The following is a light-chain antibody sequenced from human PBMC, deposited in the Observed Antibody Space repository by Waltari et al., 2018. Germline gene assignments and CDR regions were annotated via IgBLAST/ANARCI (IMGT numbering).Light chain of an antibody. CDR3: QQYSSFST. CDR1: QRVGTW. J-gene: IGKJ2*01. Sequence: DIQMTQSTSTMSASVGDRVTISGRASQRVGTWLAWYQQKPGKAPKLLIYMASSLESGVPSRFSGSGSGTEFTLTISGLQPDDFATYSCQQYSSFSTFGQGTKL. V-gene: IGKV1-5*03. CDR2: MAS.